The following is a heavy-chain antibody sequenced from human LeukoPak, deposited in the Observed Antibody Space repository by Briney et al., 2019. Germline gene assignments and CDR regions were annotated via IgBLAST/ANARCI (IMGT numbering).Heavy chain of an antibody. Sequence: GGSLRLSCAASGLTFSSYGMSWVRQAPGKGLDWVSAISGSGGKTYYADSVKGRFTISRDNSKNTLYLQMNSLRAEDTAVYYCAKDQVGAVLWFDNWGQGTLVTVSS. CDR1: GLTFSSYG. CDR2: ISGSGGKT. CDR3: AKDQVGAVLWFDN. D-gene: IGHD1-26*01. V-gene: IGHV3-23*01. J-gene: IGHJ4*02.